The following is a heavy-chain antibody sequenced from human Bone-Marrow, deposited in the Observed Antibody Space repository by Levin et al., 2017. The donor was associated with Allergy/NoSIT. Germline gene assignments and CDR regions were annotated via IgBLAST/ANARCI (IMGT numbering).Heavy chain of an antibody. D-gene: IGHD2-15*01. CDR1: GYSISSGYY. Sequence: ESLKISCTVSGYSISSGYYWGWIRQPPGKGLEWIGSIYHSGSTYYNPSLKSRVTISVDTSKNQFSLKLSSVTAADTAVYYCARGGSCYSVPDTCPSFDPWGQGTLVTVSS. V-gene: IGHV4-38-2*02. J-gene: IGHJ5*02. CDR3: ARGGSCYSVPDTCPSFDP. CDR2: IYHSGST.